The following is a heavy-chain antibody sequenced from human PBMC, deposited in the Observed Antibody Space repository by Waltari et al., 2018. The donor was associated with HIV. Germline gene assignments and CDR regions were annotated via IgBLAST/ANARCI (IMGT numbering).Heavy chain of an antibody. CDR1: GFTFISSA. Sequence: EVQLLESGGGLVQPGGSLRLACAASGFTFISSAMTWVRPAPGKGLEWVSVISGSGATTYYAASVKGRFTISRYNSKNTLYLQISSLRAEDTAVYYCAKRPSSSNLGWYFDYWGQGTLVTVSS. D-gene: IGHD6-6*01. V-gene: IGHV3-23*01. CDR2: ISGSGATT. J-gene: IGHJ4*02. CDR3: AKRPSSSNLGWYFDY.